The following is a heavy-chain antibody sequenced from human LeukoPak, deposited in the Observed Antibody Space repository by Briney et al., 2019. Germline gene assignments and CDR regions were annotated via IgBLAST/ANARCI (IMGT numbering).Heavy chain of an antibody. CDR1: GYTFTSYG. CDR2: ISAYNGNT. D-gene: IGHD1-26*01. J-gene: IGHJ6*03. Sequence: GASVKVSCKASGYTFTSYGISWVRQAPGQGLEWMGWISAYNGNTNYAQKLQGRVTMTTDTSTSTAYMELRSLRSDDTAVYYCARDVYGTHYYYYMDVWGKGTTVTVSS. V-gene: IGHV1-18*01. CDR3: ARDVYGTHYYYYMDV.